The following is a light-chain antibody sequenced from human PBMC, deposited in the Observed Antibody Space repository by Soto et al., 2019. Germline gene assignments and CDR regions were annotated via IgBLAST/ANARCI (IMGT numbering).Light chain of an antibody. CDR3: QQHTNWPLT. V-gene: IGKV3-11*01. CDR1: QFVSSR. Sequence: DIVVTQSPATLSASPGERVTLSCRASQFVSSRLAWYQQRPGQVPRLLIYDTSTRATGIPARFSGSGSGIDFTLTISSLEPEDFAVYYCQQHTNWPLTFGGGTKVEIK. J-gene: IGKJ4*01. CDR2: DTS.